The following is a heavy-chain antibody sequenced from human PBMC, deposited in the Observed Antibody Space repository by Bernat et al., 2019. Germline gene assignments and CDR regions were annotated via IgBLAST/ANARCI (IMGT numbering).Heavy chain of an antibody. V-gene: IGHV3-74*01. CDR3: ARDPYGGRPDY. J-gene: IGHJ4*02. CDR1: GFTFSSYS. D-gene: IGHD3-16*01. CDR2: IKSDGSST. Sequence: EVQLVESGGGLVKPGGSLRLSCAASGFTFSSYSVNWVRQAPGKGLVWVSRIKSDGSSTNYADSVKGRFTISRDNAKNTLYLEMNSLRGDDTAVYYCARDPYGGRPDYWGQGTLVTVSS.